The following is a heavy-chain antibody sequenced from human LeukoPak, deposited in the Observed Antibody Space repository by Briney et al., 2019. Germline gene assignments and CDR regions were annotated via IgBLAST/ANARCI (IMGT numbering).Heavy chain of an antibody. CDR3: AREDSGSYGGVDY. CDR2: IYYSGST. D-gene: IGHD1-26*01. CDR1: GGSISSYY. Sequence: PSETLSLTCTVSGGSISSYYWSWIRQPPGKGLEWIGYIYYSGSTNYNPSPKSRVTISVDTSKNQFSLKLSSVTAADTAVYYCAREDSGSYGGVDYWGQGTLVTVSS. J-gene: IGHJ4*02. V-gene: IGHV4-59*01.